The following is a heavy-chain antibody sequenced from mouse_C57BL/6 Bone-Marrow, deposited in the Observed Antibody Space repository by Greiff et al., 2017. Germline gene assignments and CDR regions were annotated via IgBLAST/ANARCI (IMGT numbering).Heavy chain of an antibody. D-gene: IGHD2-4*01. V-gene: IGHV1-64*01. Sequence: VQLQQSGAELVKPGASVKLSCKASGYTFTSYWMHWVKQRPGQGLEWIGMIHPNSGSTNYNEKFKSKATLTVDKSSSTAYMQLSSLTSEDSAVYYCARLRLPLWFAYWGQGTLVTVSA. J-gene: IGHJ3*01. CDR3: ARLRLPLWFAY. CDR2: IHPNSGST. CDR1: GYTFTSYW.